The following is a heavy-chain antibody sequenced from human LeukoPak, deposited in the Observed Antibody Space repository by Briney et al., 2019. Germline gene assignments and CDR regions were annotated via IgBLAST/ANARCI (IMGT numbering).Heavy chain of an antibody. Sequence: GESLKISCKGSGDSFTNYWIAWVRQMPGKGLEWMGFIYPGDSDTKYSPSFQGHVTISADKSVSTAYLQWSNLKASDTAMYYCARGAYYHYGLDVWGQGTTVTVSS. J-gene: IGHJ6*02. V-gene: IGHV5-51*01. CDR3: ARGAYYHYGLDV. CDR1: GDSFTNYW. CDR2: IYPGDSDT.